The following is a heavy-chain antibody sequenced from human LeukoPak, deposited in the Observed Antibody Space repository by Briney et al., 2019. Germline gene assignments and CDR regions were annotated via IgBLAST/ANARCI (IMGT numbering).Heavy chain of an antibody. CDR2: IYPGDSDT. D-gene: IGHD6-19*01. CDR1: EYTFTSYW. CDR3: ARQDLGWYSHFDY. V-gene: IGHV5-51*01. J-gene: IGHJ4*02. Sequence: GESLNSSCKASEYTFTSYWIGLLRQIPGKGLEWMGIIYPGDSDTRYSPSFQGQVTISADTSISTAYLQWSSLKASDTAMYYCARQDLGWYSHFDYWGQGTLVTVSS.